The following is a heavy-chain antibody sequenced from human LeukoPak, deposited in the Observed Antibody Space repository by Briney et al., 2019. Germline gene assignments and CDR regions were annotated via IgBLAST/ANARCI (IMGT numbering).Heavy chain of an antibody. J-gene: IGHJ4*02. Sequence: GGSLRLSCATSEFTFSSYWMHWVRQVPGKGLVWVSRINGDGSSTLYADSVKGRFTISRDSAKNTLYLEMNSLRAEDTALYYCARRSQLGGFYDHWGQGTLVTVSS. V-gene: IGHV3-74*01. CDR1: EFTFSSYW. D-gene: IGHD3-16*01. CDR3: ARRSQLGGFYDH. CDR2: INGDGSST.